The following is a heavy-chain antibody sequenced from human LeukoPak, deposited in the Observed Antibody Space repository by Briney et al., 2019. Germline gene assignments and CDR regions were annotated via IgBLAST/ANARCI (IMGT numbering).Heavy chain of an antibody. CDR2: ISGSGGST. CDR1: GFTFSSYA. V-gene: IGHV3-23*01. Sequence: GGSLRLSCAASGFTFSSYAMSWVRQAPGKGLEWVSAISGSGGSTYYADSVKGRLTISRDNSKNTLYLQMNSLRAEDTAVYYCAKDGAYYYDSSGYYAWGQGTLVTVSS. J-gene: IGHJ5*02. CDR3: AKDGAYYYDSSGYYA. D-gene: IGHD3-22*01.